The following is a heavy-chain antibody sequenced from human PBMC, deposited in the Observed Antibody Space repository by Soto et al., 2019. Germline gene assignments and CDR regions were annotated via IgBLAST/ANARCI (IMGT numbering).Heavy chain of an antibody. J-gene: IGHJ4*02. CDR2: INGYNGNT. D-gene: IGHD4-17*01. CDR1: GYTFITYG. V-gene: IGHV1-18*01. CDR3: ASGLTPDSFDL. Sequence: QVQLVQSEAEVKRPWASVKVSCKASGYTFITYGLSWVRPSPGQGLEWMGWINGYNGNTSYAQKFQGRVTMTTDTSTTTGCTEVRSLRPDDTALYFCASGLTPDSFDLWGQGTRVTGSS.